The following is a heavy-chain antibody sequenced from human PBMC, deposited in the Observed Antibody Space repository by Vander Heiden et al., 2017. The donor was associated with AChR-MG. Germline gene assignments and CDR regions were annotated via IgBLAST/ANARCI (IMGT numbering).Heavy chain of an antibody. CDR2: TYYRSKWYN. CDR1: GDSVSSNSAA. Sequence: QVQLQQSGPGLVKPSQTLSLTCAISGDSVSSNSAAWNWIRQSPSRGLEWLGRTYYRSKWYNDYAVSVKSRITINPDTAKNQFSLQLNSVTPEDTAVYYCARGVVGVMGSGWSWYFDLWGRGTLVTVSS. CDR3: ARGVVGVMGSGWSWYFDL. D-gene: IGHD6-19*01. V-gene: IGHV6-1*01. J-gene: IGHJ2*01.